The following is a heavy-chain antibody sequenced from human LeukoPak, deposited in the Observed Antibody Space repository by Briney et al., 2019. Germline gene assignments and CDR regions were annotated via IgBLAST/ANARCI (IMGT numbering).Heavy chain of an antibody. CDR1: GFTFNTYE. D-gene: IGHD4-17*01. CDR3: ARGRVTGDYVRDFDY. J-gene: IGHJ4*02. V-gene: IGHV3-48*03. Sequence: GGSLRLSCAASGFTFNTYEMNWVRQAPGKGLEWVSYISSSGSTIYYADSVKGRLTISRDNAKNSLYLQMNSLRAADTAVYYCARGRVTGDYVRDFDYWGQGTLVTVSS. CDR2: ISSSGSTI.